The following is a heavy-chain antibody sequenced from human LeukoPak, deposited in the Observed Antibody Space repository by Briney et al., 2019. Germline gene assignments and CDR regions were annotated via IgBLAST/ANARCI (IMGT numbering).Heavy chain of an antibody. J-gene: IGHJ3*02. D-gene: IGHD6-13*01. Sequence: SETLSLTCTVSGGSISSYYWSWLRQPPGKGLEWIGYIYYSGSTNYNPSLKSRVTISVDTSKNQFSLKLSSVTAADTAVYYCARDIGIAAGDAFDIWGQGTMVTVSS. CDR2: IYYSGST. CDR3: ARDIGIAAGDAFDI. V-gene: IGHV4-59*01. CDR1: GGSISSYY.